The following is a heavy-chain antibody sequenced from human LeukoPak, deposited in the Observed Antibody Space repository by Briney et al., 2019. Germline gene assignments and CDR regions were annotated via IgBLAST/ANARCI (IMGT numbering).Heavy chain of an antibody. CDR3: ARGDSSSWSFKI. J-gene: IGHJ4*02. D-gene: IGHD6-13*01. V-gene: IGHV4-59*01. CDR1: GDSISNYY. CDR2: ISYSGST. Sequence: SETLSLTCTVSGDSISNYYWSWIRQPPGKGLEWIGYISYSGSTNSNPSLYSRVTISIDMSKNQFSLRLSSVTAADTAVYYCARGDSSSWSFKIWGQGSLVTVSS.